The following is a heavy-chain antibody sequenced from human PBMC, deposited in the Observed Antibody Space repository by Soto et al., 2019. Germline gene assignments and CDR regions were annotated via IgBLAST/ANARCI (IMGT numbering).Heavy chain of an antibody. CDR3: ARGRYCSSTSCYRTYYYYCMDV. D-gene: IGHD2-2*02. J-gene: IGHJ6*02. V-gene: IGHV1-69*13. CDR2: IIPIFGTA. CDR1: GGTFSSYA. Sequence: GASVKVSCKASGGTFSSYAISWVRQAPGQGLEWMGGIIPIFGTANYAQKFQGRVTITADESTSTAYMELSSLRSEDTAVYYCARGRYCSSTSCYRTYYYYCMDVRGQGTTVSVSS.